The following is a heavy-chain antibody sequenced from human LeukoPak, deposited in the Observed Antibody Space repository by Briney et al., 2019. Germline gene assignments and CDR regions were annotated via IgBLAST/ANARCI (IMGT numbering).Heavy chain of an antibody. CDR1: RFTFRSYA. Sequence: GGSLRLSCAASRFTFRSYAIHWVRQAPGKGLEWVAVISYDGSNKYYRGSVKGRFTISRDNSKNTLYLQMNSLRAEDTAVYYCAKDLPGDNGFYHYGMYVWGQGIAVTVSS. J-gene: IGHJ6*02. D-gene: IGHD4-17*01. V-gene: IGHV3-30*18. CDR3: AKDLPGDNGFYHYGMYV. CDR2: ISYDGSNK.